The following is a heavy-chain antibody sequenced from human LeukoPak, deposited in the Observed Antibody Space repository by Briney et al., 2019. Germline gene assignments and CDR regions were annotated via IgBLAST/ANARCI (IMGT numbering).Heavy chain of an antibody. CDR2: INLDGSER. CDR1: GLTFSGHS. D-gene: IGHD6-13*01. J-gene: IGHJ4*02. V-gene: IGHV3-7*01. Sequence: GSQRLSCAASGLTFSGHSMTWVRQAPGKGLEWVVNINLDGSERFYVDFVKGRFTISRDNADNSMYLQMNSLRAEDTAVYYCGRVIAGAIDYWGQGTLVTVSS. CDR3: GRVIAGAIDY.